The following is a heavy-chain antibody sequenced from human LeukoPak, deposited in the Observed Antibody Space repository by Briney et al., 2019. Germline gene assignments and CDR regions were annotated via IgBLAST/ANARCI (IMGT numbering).Heavy chain of an antibody. CDR3: AMTGSYFDY. V-gene: IGHV3-30*02. CDR1: GFTFSNYG. D-gene: IGHD3-10*01. J-gene: IGHJ4*02. Sequence: PGRSLRPSCAASGFTFSNYGMHWVRQAPGKGLEWVAFIRYDGSNKYYADSVKGRFTISRDNSKNTLYLQMNSLRAEDTAVYYCAMTGSYFDYWGQGTLVTVSS. CDR2: IRYDGSNK.